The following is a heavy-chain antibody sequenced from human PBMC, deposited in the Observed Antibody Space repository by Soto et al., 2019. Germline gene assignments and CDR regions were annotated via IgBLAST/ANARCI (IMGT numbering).Heavy chain of an antibody. CDR2: IIPIFGTA. V-gene: IGHV1-69*01. J-gene: IGHJ6*02. CDR3: ARNPPGNHGMDV. CDR1: GGTFSSYA. Sequence: QVQLVQSGADVKKPGSSVKVSCKASGGTFSSYAISWVRQAPGQGLEWMGGIIPIFGTANYAQKFQGRVTITADESTSTAYMELSSLTSEDTSVYYCARNPPGNHGMDVWGQVTTVTVSS.